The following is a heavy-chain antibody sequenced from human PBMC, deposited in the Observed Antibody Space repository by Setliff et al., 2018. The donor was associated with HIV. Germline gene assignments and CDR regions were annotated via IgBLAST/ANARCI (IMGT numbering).Heavy chain of an antibody. D-gene: IGHD3-3*01. V-gene: IGHV4-38-2*01. CDR2: IYHSGST. Sequence: ETLSLTCAVSNYSINSVYYWGWIRQPPGKGLEWIGSIYHSGSTYYNPSFKSRVTISVDTSKNQVSLRLTSVTAADTDVYYCARQSITIFGVVIVGFDPWCQGTLGTVPQ. CDR1: NYSINSVYY. J-gene: IGHJ5*02. CDR3: ARQSITIFGVVIVGFDP.